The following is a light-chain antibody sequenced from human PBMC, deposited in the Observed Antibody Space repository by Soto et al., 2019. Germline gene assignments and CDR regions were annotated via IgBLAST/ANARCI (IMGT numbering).Light chain of an antibody. CDR1: TSNIGSNT. CDR2: FNN. V-gene: IGLV1-44*01. Sequence: QSVLTQPPSASGTPGQRVIISCCGSTSNIGSNTVQWYQQLPGTAPKLLIYFNNQRPSGVPDRFSGSKSGTSASLAINGLQSDDEADYSCAAWDDSLNGPVFGGGTKLTVL. CDR3: AAWDDSLNGPV. J-gene: IGLJ2*01.